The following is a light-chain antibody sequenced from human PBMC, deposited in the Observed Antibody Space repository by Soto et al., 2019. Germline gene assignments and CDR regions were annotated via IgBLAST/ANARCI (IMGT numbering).Light chain of an antibody. CDR3: QQTYSDPPLT. Sequence: IQMTQSPSSLSASVGDRVTITCRASQTISNSLNWYQHKPGKAPNLLIFTASSLQSGVPSRFSGSGSGTDFTLTISSLQPEDFATYYCQQTYSDPPLTFGGGTKVDIK. CDR1: QTISNS. CDR2: TAS. J-gene: IGKJ4*01. V-gene: IGKV1-39*01.